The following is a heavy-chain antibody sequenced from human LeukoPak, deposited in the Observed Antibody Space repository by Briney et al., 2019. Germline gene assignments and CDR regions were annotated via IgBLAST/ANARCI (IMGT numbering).Heavy chain of an antibody. V-gene: IGHV4-38-2*01. CDR2: IYHSGST. CDR3: ARRSWGMVAGAFDI. D-gene: IGHD3-16*01. Sequence: SETLSLTRAVPGDSLSSGYYWGWIRQPPGKGLEWIGSIYHSGSTYYNPYLKSRVSISVDTSKNQFSLKLSSVTAADTAVYYCARRSWGMVAGAFDIWGQGTMVTVSS. CDR1: GDSLSSGYY. J-gene: IGHJ3*02.